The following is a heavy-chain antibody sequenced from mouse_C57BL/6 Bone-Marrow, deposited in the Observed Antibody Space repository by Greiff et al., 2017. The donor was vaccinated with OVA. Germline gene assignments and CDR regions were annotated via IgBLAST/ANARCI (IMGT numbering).Heavy chain of an antibody. CDR2: ISSGGSYT. V-gene: IGHV5-6*02. Sequence: EVKVVESGGDLVKPGGSLKLSCAASGFTFSSYGMSWVRQTPDKRLEWVATISSGGSYTYYPDNVKGRFTISRDNAKNTLYLQMSSLKSEDTAMYYCARRAGLFITTALDYWGQGTTLTVSS. CDR1: GFTFSSYG. CDR3: ARRAGLFITTALDY. D-gene: IGHD1-1*01. J-gene: IGHJ2*01.